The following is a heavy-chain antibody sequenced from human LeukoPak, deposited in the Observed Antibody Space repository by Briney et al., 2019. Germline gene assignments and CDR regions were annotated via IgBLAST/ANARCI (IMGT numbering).Heavy chain of an antibody. Sequence: ASVKVSCKASGYTFTSYGISWVRQAPGQGLEWMGWISAYNGNTNYAQKLQGRVTMTTDTSTSTAYMELRSLRSDDTAVYYCARVHSYYYGSGSYCSDYWGQGTLVIVSS. D-gene: IGHD3-10*01. J-gene: IGHJ4*02. CDR1: GYTFTSYG. V-gene: IGHV1-18*01. CDR2: ISAYNGNT. CDR3: ARVHSYYYGSGSYCSDY.